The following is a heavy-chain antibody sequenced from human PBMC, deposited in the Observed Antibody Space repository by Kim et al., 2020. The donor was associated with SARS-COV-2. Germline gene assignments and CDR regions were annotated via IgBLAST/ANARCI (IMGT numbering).Heavy chain of an antibody. CDR3: AKDIGTIGDGADF. CDR1: GFPFHRHA. V-gene: IGHV3-43*02. J-gene: IGHJ4*02. D-gene: IGHD3-10*01. CDR2: INGDGNV. Sequence: GGSLRLSCAASGFPFHRHAMRWVRQPPGKALQWVSLINGDGNVYYANSVKGRFTISRDNSKNSLYLHMDSLRVEDTAFYYCAKDIGTIGDGADFWGQGVFLTVSS.